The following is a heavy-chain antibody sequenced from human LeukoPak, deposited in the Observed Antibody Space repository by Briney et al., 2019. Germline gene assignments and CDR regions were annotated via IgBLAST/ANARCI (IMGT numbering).Heavy chain of an antibody. J-gene: IGHJ4*02. CDR1: GYSISSGYY. V-gene: IGHV4-38-2*02. CDR2: IYHSGST. Sequence: SETLSLTCAVSGYSISSGYYWGWIRQPPGKGLEWIGSIYHSGSTYYYPSLKSRVTISVDTSKNQFSLKLSSVTAADTAVYYCARDCSSTSCLPVDYWGQGTLVTVSS. CDR3: ARDCSSTSCLPVDY. D-gene: IGHD2-2*01.